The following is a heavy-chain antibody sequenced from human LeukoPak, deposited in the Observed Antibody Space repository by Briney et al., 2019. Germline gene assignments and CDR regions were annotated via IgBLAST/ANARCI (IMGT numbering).Heavy chain of an antibody. Sequence: GESLKISCKGSGYSFTSSWIGWVRQMPGKGLDWIGIGFPADSDTRYSPSFQGQVTFSADKSISTAYMQWSSLKASDSAMYSCARHGGAFDYWGQGTLVTVSS. J-gene: IGHJ4*02. V-gene: IGHV5-51*01. CDR1: GYSFTSSW. CDR3: ARHGGAFDY. D-gene: IGHD4-17*01. CDR2: GFPADSDT.